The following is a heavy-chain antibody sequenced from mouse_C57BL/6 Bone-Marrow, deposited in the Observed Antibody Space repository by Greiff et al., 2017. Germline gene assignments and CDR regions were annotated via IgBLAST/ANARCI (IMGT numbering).Heavy chain of an antibody. CDR1: GYSITSGYY. CDR2: ISYDGSN. CDR3: ARDGDGYEFAY. J-gene: IGHJ3*01. Sequence: EVKLQESGPGLVKPSQSLSLTCSVTGYSITSGYYWNWIRQFPGNKLEWMGYISYDGSNNYKPSLKNRISITRDTSKNQFFLKLNSVTTEYTATYYCARDGDGYEFAYWGQGTLVTVSA. V-gene: IGHV3-6*01. D-gene: IGHD2-2*01.